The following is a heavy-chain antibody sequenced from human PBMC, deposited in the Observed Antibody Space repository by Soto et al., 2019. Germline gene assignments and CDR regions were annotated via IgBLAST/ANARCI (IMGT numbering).Heavy chain of an antibody. CDR2: IYTSGST. V-gene: IGHV4-4*07. CDR1: GGPISSYY. J-gene: IGHJ4*02. D-gene: IGHD3-9*01. Sequence: PSETRSLTCTVSGGPISSYYWSWIRQPAGKGLEWIGRIYTSGSTNYNPSLKSRVTMSVDTSKNQFSLKLSSVTAADTAVYYCARGLVYYDILTGYYDGYYFDYWGQGTLVTVSS. CDR3: ARGLVYYDILTGYYDGYYFDY.